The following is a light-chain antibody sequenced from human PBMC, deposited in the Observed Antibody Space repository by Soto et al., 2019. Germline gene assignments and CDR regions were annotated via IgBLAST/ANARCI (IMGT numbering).Light chain of an antibody. CDR1: QTVSSY. V-gene: IGKV1-39*01. Sequence: DMELTQSPSSLSAPVGDTVTISCRASQTVSSYLNWYQQKVGQAPRLLIYFISRLQTGVPSRFSGSGSGRDFTLTITSPQPEDSATYYCQQTYSRPITFGQGTRLDIK. J-gene: IGKJ5*01. CDR3: QQTYSRPIT. CDR2: FIS.